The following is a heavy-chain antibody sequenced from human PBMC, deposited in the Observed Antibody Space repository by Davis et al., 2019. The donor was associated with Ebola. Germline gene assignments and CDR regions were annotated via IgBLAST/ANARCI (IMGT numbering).Heavy chain of an antibody. CDR3: ANQQLVFDY. CDR1: GFTFGNSA. J-gene: IGHJ4*02. V-gene: IGHV3-23*01. Sequence: PGGSLRLSCAASGFTFGNSAMTWVRQAPGKGLEWVSVIDSSGLSTYYADSVKGRFTISRDNSKNTLYLQMNSLRAEDTAVYYCANQQLVFDYWGQGTLVTVSS. D-gene: IGHD6-13*01. CDR2: IDSSGLST.